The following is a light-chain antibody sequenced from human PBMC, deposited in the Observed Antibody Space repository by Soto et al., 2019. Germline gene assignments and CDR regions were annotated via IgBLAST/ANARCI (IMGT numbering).Light chain of an antibody. CDR3: QQLNSYLST. CDR1: QGISSY. Sequence: IQLTHSPSSLSASVGDRVTITCRASQGISSYLAWYQQKPGKAPKLLIYAASTLQSGVPSRFSGSGSGTDFTLTISSLQPEDFATYYCQQLNSYLSTFGQGTRLEIK. J-gene: IGKJ5*01. V-gene: IGKV1-9*01. CDR2: AAS.